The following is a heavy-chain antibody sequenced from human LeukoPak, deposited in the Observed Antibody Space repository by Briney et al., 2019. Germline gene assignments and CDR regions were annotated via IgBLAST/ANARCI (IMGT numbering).Heavy chain of an antibody. D-gene: IGHD3-22*01. Sequence: PSETLSLTCTVSGGSISSYYWSWIRQPAGKGLEWIGRIYISGSGSTNYNSSLKRRVTISVDTTKNQFSLKMSSVTAADTGVYYCASTLEGYYYVSSGYYYSRDAFDMGGQETMVTVS. V-gene: IGHV4-4*07. CDR1: GGSISSYY. CDR2: IYISGSGST. CDR3: ASTLEGYYYVSSGYYYSRDAFDM. J-gene: IGHJ3*02.